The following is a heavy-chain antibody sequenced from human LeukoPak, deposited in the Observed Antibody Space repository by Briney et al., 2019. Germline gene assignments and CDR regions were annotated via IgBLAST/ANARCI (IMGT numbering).Heavy chain of an antibody. J-gene: IGHJ4*02. D-gene: IGHD4-23*01. CDR2: IGAYNGNT. Sequence: GASVKVSCKAPGYTFTSYGISWVRQAPGQGLEWMGWIGAYNGNTNYAQKLQGRVTMTTDTSTSTAYMELRSLRSDDTAVYYCARTLYDYGGNQARELSDYWGQGTLVTVSS. CDR1: GYTFTSYG. V-gene: IGHV1-18*01. CDR3: ARTLYDYGGNQARELSDY.